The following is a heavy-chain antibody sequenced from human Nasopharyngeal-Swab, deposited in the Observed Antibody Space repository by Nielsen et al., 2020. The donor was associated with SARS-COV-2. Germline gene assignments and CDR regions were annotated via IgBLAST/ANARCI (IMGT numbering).Heavy chain of an antibody. Sequence: ASVKVSCKASGDTFTSYGTSWVRQAPGQGREWRGWISAYNGNTNYAQKLQGRVTMTTDTSTSTAYMELRSLRSDDTAVYYCARDRDSSSWYYYYYGMDVWGQGTTVTVSS. CDR2: ISAYNGNT. V-gene: IGHV1-18*01. D-gene: IGHD6-13*01. J-gene: IGHJ6*02. CDR3: ARDRDSSSWYYYYYGMDV. CDR1: GDTFTSYG.